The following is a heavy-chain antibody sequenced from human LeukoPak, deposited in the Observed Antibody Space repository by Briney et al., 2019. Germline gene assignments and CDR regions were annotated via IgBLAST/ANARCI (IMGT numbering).Heavy chain of an antibody. Sequence: GESLKISCKGSGYSFTSYWIGWVLQMPGKGLEWMGIIYPGDSDTRYSPSFQGQVTISADKSISTAYLQWSSLKASDTAMYYCARLSWGSSGWYSAYYFDYWGQGTLVTVSS. CDR3: ARLSWGSSGWYSAYYFDY. CDR1: GYSFTSYW. J-gene: IGHJ4*02. V-gene: IGHV5-51*01. CDR2: IYPGDSDT. D-gene: IGHD6-19*01.